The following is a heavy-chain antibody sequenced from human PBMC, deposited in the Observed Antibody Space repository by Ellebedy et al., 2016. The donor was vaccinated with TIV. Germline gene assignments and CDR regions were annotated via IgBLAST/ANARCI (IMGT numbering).Heavy chain of an antibody. CDR3: AREVVPSSKGGAFDI. J-gene: IGHJ3*02. Sequence: GESLKISCAASGITFSDYWMHWVRQAPGKGLVWVSSINSDGSTTRYADSVQGRFTISRDNAKSALYLQMNSLRAEDTAVYYCAREVVPSSKGGAFDIWGQGTMVTVSS. CDR2: INSDGSTT. V-gene: IGHV3-74*01. CDR1: GITFSDYW. D-gene: IGHD2/OR15-2a*01.